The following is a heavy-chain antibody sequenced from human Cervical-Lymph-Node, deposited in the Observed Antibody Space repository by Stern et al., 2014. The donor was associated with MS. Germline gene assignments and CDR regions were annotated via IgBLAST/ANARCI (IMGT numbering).Heavy chain of an antibody. Sequence: EVQLVESGGGLVKPGGSLRLSCAASGFTFSSYSMNWVRQAPGKGLEWVFSMSANGRYTFYADSVKGRFTISRDNANNSLFLQMSSLRAEDTAIYCCAASPYYDRHFDDWGQGTLVTVSS. CDR2: MSANGRYT. V-gene: IGHV3-21*01. CDR3: AASPYYDRHFDD. CDR1: GFTFSSYS. J-gene: IGHJ4*02. D-gene: IGHD3-22*01.